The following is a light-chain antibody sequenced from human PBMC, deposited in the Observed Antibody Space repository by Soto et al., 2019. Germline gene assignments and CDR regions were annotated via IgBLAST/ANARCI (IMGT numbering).Light chain of an antibody. CDR3: QQYHSYPPS. Sequence: IQMTQSPTSLSASVGDRVTITCRASQGISKFLAWFQQKPGRAPKSLIYGASTLQSGIPSRFSCSGSDTDFTRTITSLQPEDFATYYCQQYHSYPPSFGQGTKVEIK. CDR2: GAS. J-gene: IGKJ1*01. CDR1: QGISKF. V-gene: IGKV1-16*01.